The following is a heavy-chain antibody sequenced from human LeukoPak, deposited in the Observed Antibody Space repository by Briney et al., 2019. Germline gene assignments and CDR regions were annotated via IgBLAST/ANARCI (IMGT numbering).Heavy chain of an antibody. D-gene: IGHD3-10*01. CDR1: GFTFSTYW. CDR2: IKQDGSEK. J-gene: IGHJ4*02. V-gene: IGHV3-7*01. Sequence: GRSLRLSCAASGFTFSTYWMSWVRQAAGKGLEWVANIKQDGSEKYYVDSVKGRFTISRDNAKNSLYLQMNSLRAEDTAVYYCARAVYYGSGSLFRYWGQGTLVTVSS. CDR3: ARAVYYGSGSLFRY.